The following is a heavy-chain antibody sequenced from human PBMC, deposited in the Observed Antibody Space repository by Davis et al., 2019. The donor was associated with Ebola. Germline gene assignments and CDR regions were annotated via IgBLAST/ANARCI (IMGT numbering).Heavy chain of an antibody. CDR3: AREVVVVVAATPSGYYYGMDV. V-gene: IGHV1-46*01. CDR2: INPSGGST. D-gene: IGHD2-15*01. Sequence: ASVKVSCKASGYTFASYYMHWVRQAPGQGLEWMGIINPSGGSTSYAQKFQGRVTMTRDTSTSTVYMELSSLRSEDTAVYYCAREVVVVVAATPSGYYYGMDVWGKGTTVTVSS. J-gene: IGHJ6*04. CDR1: GYTFASYY.